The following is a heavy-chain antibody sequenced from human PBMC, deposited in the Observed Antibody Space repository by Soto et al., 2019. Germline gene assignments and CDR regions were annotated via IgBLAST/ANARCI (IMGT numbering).Heavy chain of an antibody. J-gene: IGHJ4*02. Sequence: QVQLVQSGAEVKKPGASVKVSCKASGYTFTSYYMHWVRQAPGQGLEWMGIINPSGGSTSYAQKSQGRGTMTKNTSTTTVYIKPSTLSYEDTAVYYCAMGYSSGYDYWGQGTLVTVSS. D-gene: IGHD6-19*01. V-gene: IGHV1-46*01. CDR3: AMGYSSGYDY. CDR1: GYTFTSYY. CDR2: INPSGGST.